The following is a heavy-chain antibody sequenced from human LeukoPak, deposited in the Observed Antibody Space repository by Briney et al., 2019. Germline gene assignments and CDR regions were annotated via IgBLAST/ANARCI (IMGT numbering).Heavy chain of an antibody. CDR2: ISGSGGST. CDR1: GFTFSSYA. J-gene: IGHJ4*02. CDR3: ASLFQGFIVVVTAMDY. D-gene: IGHD2-21*02. Sequence: GGSLRLSCAASGFTFSSYAMSWVRQAPGRGLEWVPAISGSGGSTYYADSVKGRFTISRDNSKNTLYLQMNSLRAEDTAAYYCASLFQGFIVVVTAMDYWGQGTLVTVSS. V-gene: IGHV3-23*01.